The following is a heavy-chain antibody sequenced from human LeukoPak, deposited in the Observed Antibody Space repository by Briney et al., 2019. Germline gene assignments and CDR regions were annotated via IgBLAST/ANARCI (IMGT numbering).Heavy chain of an antibody. CDR2: INPNSGGT. V-gene: IGHV1-2*02. CDR3: AREGSPDYYYDSSGYYLDGMDV. CDR1: GYTFTGYY. Sequence: ASVKVSCKASGYTFTGYYMHWVRQAPGQGLEWMGWINPNSGGTNYAQKFQGRVTMTRDTSISTAYMGLSRLRPDDTAVYYCAREGSPDYYYDSSGYYLDGMDVWGQGTTVTVSS. D-gene: IGHD3-22*01. J-gene: IGHJ6*02.